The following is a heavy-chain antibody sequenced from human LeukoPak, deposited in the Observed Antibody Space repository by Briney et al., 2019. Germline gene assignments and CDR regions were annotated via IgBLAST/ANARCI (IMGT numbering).Heavy chain of an antibody. Sequence: KPSETLSLTCTVSGGSVSSSSYFWGWIRQPPGKGLEWIGTIYYSGTTYYNPSLKSRLTIPVDTSKNQFSLRLSSVTAADTALYYCARRRGILTGPLDYWGQGTLVTVSS. CDR1: GGSVSSSSYF. D-gene: IGHD3-9*01. V-gene: IGHV4-39*01. CDR3: ARRRGILTGPLDY. J-gene: IGHJ4*02. CDR2: IYYSGTT.